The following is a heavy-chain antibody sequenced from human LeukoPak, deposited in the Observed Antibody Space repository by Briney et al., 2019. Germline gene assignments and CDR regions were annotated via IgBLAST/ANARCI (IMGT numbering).Heavy chain of an antibody. CDR1: GFTFSDYW. CDR3: ATDRGFATFDH. J-gene: IGHJ4*02. Sequence: GGSLRLSCEGSGFTFSDYWMDWVRQPPGKGLEWVASIKQDGSEKGYVDPVRGRFTISRDNAKNSVYLQMNSLRDEDTAVYYCATDRGFATFDHWGQGALVSVSS. CDR2: IKQDGSEK. D-gene: IGHD6-25*01. V-gene: IGHV3-7*01.